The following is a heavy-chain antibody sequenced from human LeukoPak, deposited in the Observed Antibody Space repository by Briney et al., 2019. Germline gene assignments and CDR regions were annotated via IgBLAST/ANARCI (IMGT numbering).Heavy chain of an antibody. J-gene: IGHJ6*03. CDR2: ISSSSSYI. CDR1: GFTFSSYS. V-gene: IGHV3-21*01. Sequence: PGGSLRLSCAASGFTFSSYSMNWVRQAPGKGLEWVSSISSSSSYIYYADSVKGRFTISRDNAKNSLYLQMNSLRAEDMAVYYCARVSLYHYYMDVWGKGTTVTVSS. CDR3: ARVSLYHYYMDV.